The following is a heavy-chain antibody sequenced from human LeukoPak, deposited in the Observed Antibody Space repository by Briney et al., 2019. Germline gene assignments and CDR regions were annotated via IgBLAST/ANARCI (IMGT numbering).Heavy chain of an antibody. D-gene: IGHD3-3*01. CDR1: GGTFSSYA. J-gene: IGHJ4*02. CDR2: INPIFGTA. Sequence: SVTVSCKASGGTFSSYAIRWVGLAPGQGREWMGRINPIFGTASYTQKFESIVTITTDESTSTAYMELSSLRSEDTAVYYCAREGSGYDFWSGYYLKGYYFDYWGQGTLLTVSS. CDR3: AREGSGYDFWSGYYLKGYYFDY. V-gene: IGHV1-69*05.